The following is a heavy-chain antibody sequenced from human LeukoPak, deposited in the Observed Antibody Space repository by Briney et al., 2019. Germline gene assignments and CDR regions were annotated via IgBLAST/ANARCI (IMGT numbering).Heavy chain of an antibody. CDR2: IHYSGST. J-gene: IGHJ3*02. CDR3: ATSPPVVPAAITAFDI. CDR1: GGSISTYY. V-gene: IGHV4-59*12. D-gene: IGHD2-2*01. Sequence: SETLSLTCTVSGGSISTYYWTWIRQPPGKGLEWIGYIHYSGSTNSIPSLKSRVTISVDTSKNQFSLKLSSVTAADTAVYYCATSPPVVPAAITAFDIWGQGTMVTVSS.